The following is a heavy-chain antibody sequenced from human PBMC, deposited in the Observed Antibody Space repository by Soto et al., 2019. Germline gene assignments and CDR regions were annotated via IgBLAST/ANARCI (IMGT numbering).Heavy chain of an antibody. CDR2: ISYDGSNK. J-gene: IGHJ6*02. CDR1: GFTFSSYG. Sequence: QVQLVESGGGVVQPGRSLRLSCAASGFTFSSYGMHWVRQAPGKGLEWVAVISYDGSNKYYADSVKGRFTIYRDNSKNTLYLQMNSLRAEDTAVYYCAIYVWSSVGYGMDVWGQGTTVTVSS. CDR3: AIYVWSSVGYGMDV. V-gene: IGHV3-30*03. D-gene: IGHD6-25*01.